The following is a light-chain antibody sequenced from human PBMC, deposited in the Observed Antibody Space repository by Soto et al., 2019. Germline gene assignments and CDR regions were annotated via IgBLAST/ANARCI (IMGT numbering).Light chain of an antibody. CDR2: DAS. CDR3: QEYNNWPPYA. CDR1: QSVSSN. V-gene: IGKV3-15*01. J-gene: IGKJ2*01. Sequence: EKVMTQSPATLSVSPGERITLSCRASQSVSSNLAWYQHKPGQAPRLLIYDASTRATGIPARFSGSGSGTEFTLTITSLQSEDFAVYYCQEYNNWPPYAFGQGT.